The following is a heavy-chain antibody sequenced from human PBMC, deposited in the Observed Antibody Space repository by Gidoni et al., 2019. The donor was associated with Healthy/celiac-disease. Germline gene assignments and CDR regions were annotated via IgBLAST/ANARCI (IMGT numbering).Heavy chain of an antibody. CDR1: GFTFGDYG. Sequence: EVQLVESGGGVVRPGGSLRLSCAASGFTFGDYGMSWVRQAPGKGLEWVSGINWNGGSTGYADSVKGRFTISRDNAKNSLYLQMNSLRAEDTALYHCASRYCSGGSCSDDAFDIWGQGTMVTVSS. D-gene: IGHD2-15*01. CDR3: ASRYCSGGSCSDDAFDI. CDR2: INWNGGST. J-gene: IGHJ3*02. V-gene: IGHV3-20*01.